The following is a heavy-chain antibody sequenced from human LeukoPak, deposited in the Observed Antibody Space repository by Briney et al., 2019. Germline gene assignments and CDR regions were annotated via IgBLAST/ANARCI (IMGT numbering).Heavy chain of an antibody. Sequence: GGSLRLSCAASGFTFNSYAMIWVRQAPGKGLEWVSAISGSGGSTYYADSVKGRFTISRDNSKNTLYLQMNSLRAEDTAVYYCAKDWTTVVTPKGYYFDSWGQGTLVTVSS. CDR3: AKDWTTVVTPKGYYFDS. D-gene: IGHD4-23*01. CDR2: ISGSGGST. CDR1: GFTFNSYA. J-gene: IGHJ4*02. V-gene: IGHV3-23*01.